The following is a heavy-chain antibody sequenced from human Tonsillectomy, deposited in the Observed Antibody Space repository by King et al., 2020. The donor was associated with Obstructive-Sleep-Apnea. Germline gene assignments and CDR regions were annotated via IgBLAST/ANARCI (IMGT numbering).Heavy chain of an antibody. D-gene: IGHD1-26*01. CDR2: VSYTGST. Sequence: QLQESGPGVVKPSETLSLSCTVSGASISRDSYYWSWIRQPPGKGLELIGSVSYTGSTYSNPSLKSRVIISVDTSKNQFSLRLTSVTAADTAVYYCARLYNGAYWDWGQGTLVTVSS. J-gene: IGHJ4*02. CDR1: GASISRDSYY. CDR3: ARLYNGAYWD. V-gene: IGHV4-39*01.